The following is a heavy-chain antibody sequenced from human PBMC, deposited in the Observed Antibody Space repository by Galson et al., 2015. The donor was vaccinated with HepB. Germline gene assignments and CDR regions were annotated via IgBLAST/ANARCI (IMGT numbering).Heavy chain of an antibody. Sequence: SVKVSCKASGGTFSSYAISWVRQAPGQGLEWMGGIIPIFGIANYAQKFQGRVTITADKSTSTAYMELSSLRSEDTAVYYCARLYSRRFYYYYGMDVWGQGTTVTVSS. CDR1: GGTFSSYA. V-gene: IGHV1-69*10. J-gene: IGHJ6*02. D-gene: IGHD6-13*01. CDR2: IIPIFGIA. CDR3: ARLYSRRFYYYYGMDV.